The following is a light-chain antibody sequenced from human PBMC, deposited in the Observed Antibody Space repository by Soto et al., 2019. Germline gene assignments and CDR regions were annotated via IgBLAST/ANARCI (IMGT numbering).Light chain of an antibody. CDR2: DAS. CDR1: QSVSSSY. Sequence: PGERSTIACRASQSVSSSYLAWYQQKPGQAPRLLIYDASSRATGIPDRFSGGGSGTDFTLTISRLEPEDFAVYYCQQYGSSPLTFGGGTKVDIK. J-gene: IGKJ4*01. V-gene: IGKV3-20*01. CDR3: QQYGSSPLT.